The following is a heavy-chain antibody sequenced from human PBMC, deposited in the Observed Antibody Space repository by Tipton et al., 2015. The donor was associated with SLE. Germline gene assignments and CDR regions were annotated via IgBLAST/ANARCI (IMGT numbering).Heavy chain of an antibody. V-gene: IGHV4-38-2*02. CDR2: IYHSGST. CDR3: AREGDVWSGYLYYFDY. J-gene: IGHJ4*02. D-gene: IGHD3-3*01. Sequence: TLSLTCTVSGYSISSGYYWGWIRQPPGKGLEWIGSIYHSGSTYYNPSLKSRVTISVDTSKNQFSLKLSSVTAADTAVYYCAREGDVWSGYLYYFDYWGQGALVTVSS. CDR1: GYSISSGYY.